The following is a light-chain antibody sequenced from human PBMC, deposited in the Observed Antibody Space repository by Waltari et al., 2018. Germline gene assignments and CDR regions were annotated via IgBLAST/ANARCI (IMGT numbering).Light chain of an antibody. CDR1: KLGDKY. J-gene: IGLJ2*01. CDR2: QDN. CDR3: QTWDSSTVV. Sequence: SYELTQPPSVSVSPGQTASITCSGDKLGDKYVCWYQQKPGQPPVLVIYQDNKRPSGIPERVSGSNSGNTATLTISGTQAMDEADYYCQTWDSSTVVFGGGTKLTVL. V-gene: IGLV3-1*01.